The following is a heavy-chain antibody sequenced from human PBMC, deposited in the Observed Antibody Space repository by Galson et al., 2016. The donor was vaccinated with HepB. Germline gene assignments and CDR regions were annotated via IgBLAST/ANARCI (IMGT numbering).Heavy chain of an antibody. CDR2: IATAINAENT. Sequence: SLRLSCAASGFPFSIYAMHWFRQAPGKGLEWVSTIATAINAENTHYADSVNGRFTISRDDSNSTLYVQMSSLRAEDTAVYYCAKDYDSSGHYEGDWGQGTLVTVSP. D-gene: IGHD3-22*01. J-gene: IGHJ4*02. V-gene: IGHV3-23*01. CDR1: GFPFSIYA. CDR3: AKDYDSSGHYEGD.